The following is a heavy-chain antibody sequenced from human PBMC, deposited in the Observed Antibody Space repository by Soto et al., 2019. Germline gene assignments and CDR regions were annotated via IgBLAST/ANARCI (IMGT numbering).Heavy chain of an antibody. D-gene: IGHD2-2*01. J-gene: IGHJ6*02. CDR3: ARGCSSTTCRYVMDV. V-gene: IGHV5-51*01. CDR1: GYSFTSCW. Sequence: GESLKISCKGSGYSFTSCWIGWVRQMPGKGLEWMGIIYPGDSDTRYSPSFQGQVTISVDTSKNQFSLKLSSVIAADTAVYYCARGCSSTTCRYVMDVWGQGTTVTVSS. CDR2: IYPGDSDT.